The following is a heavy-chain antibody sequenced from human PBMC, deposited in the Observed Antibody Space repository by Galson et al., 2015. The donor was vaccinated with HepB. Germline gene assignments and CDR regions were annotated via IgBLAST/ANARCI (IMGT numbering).Heavy chain of an antibody. Sequence: SVKVSCKASGYTFTGYYIHWVRQAPGQGLEWMGWINPNSGGTNYAQKFQGRVTMTRDTSISTAYMELSSLRSDDTAVFYCAKEGSRSPWGFDPWGQGTPVTVSS. J-gene: IGHJ5*02. V-gene: IGHV1-2*02. D-gene: IGHD3-16*01. CDR3: AKEGSRSPWGFDP. CDR2: INPNSGGT. CDR1: GYTFTGYY.